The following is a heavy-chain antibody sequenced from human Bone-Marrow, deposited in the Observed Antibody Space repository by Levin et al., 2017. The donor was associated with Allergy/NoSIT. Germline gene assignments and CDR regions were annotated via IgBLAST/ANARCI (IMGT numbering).Heavy chain of an antibody. CDR1: EFTFKNFA. V-gene: IGHV3-9*01. CDR2: ISWDSGTI. CDR3: AKDKGTGANGAFDV. Sequence: LSLTCAASEFTFKNFAMHWVRQAPGKGLEWVSSISWDSGTIGYVASVRGRFVVSRDNTKNSLFLQMNSLRREDTALYYCAKDKGTGANGAFDVWGQGTMVTVSS. D-gene: IGHD1-14*01. J-gene: IGHJ3*01.